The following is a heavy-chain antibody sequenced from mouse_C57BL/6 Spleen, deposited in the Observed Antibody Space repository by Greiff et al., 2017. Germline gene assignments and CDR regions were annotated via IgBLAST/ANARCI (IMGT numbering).Heavy chain of an antibody. D-gene: IGHD1-1*01. J-gene: IGHJ2*01. CDR1: GYTFTSYW. Sequence: QVHVKQPGAELVRPGSSVKLSCKASGYTFTSYWMHWVKQRPIQGLEWIGNIDPSDSETHYNQKFKDKATLTVDKSSSTAYMQLSSLTSEDSAVYYCARLYYGSSYVDYWGQGTTLTVSS. V-gene: IGHV1-52*01. CDR3: ARLYYGSSYVDY. CDR2: IDPSDSET.